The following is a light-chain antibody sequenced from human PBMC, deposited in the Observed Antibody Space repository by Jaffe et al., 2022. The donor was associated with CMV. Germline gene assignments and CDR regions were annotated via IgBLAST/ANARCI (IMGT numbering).Light chain of an antibody. CDR1: QSVSNS. CDR2: DAS. CDR3: QQRSDWPLT. V-gene: IGKV3-11*01. J-gene: IGKJ4*01. Sequence: VLTQSPATLSLSPGERATLSCRASQSVSNSLAWYQQNPGQAPRLLIYDASNRATGIPSRFSGSGSGTDFTLTISSLEPEDFAVYYCQQRSDWPLTFGGGTKVETK.